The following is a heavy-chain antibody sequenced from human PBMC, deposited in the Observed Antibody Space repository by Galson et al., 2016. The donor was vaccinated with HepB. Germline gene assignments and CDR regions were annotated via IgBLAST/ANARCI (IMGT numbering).Heavy chain of an antibody. V-gene: IGHV3-23*01. CDR3: AKDDFWSGYSRSGLDY. J-gene: IGHJ4*02. D-gene: IGHD3-3*01. Sequence: LRLSCAASGLTFSRYAMTWVRQAPGKGLEWVSTINNGGATYYGDSVKSRFIISRDNSKNTLYLQMNNLRAEDTAMYYYAKDDFWSGYSRSGLDYWGQGTLVTVFS. CDR2: INNGGAT. CDR1: GLTFSRYA.